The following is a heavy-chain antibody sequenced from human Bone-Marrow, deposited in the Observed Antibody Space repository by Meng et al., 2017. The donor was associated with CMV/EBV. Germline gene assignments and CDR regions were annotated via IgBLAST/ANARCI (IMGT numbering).Heavy chain of an antibody. Sequence: SVKVSCKASGYTFTSYGISWVRQAPGQGLEWMGRIIPILGIANYAQKFQGRVTITADKSTSTAYMELSSLRSEDTAVYYCARRPYCSSTSCQNYYYYGMDVWGQGTTVTVSS. J-gene: IGHJ6*02. D-gene: IGHD2-2*01. CDR2: IIPILGIA. V-gene: IGHV1-69*04. CDR3: ARRPYCSSTSCQNYYYYGMDV. CDR1: GYTFTSYG.